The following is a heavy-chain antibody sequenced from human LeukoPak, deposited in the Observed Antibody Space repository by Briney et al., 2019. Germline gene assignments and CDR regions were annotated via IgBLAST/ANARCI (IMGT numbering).Heavy chain of an antibody. CDR2: ISGSGSAI. CDR1: GFTFNSYE. J-gene: IGHJ4*02. Sequence: GGSLRLSCAASGFTFNSYEMNWVRQAPGKGLEWLSYISGSGSAIYYADSVKGRFTVSRDNAKNPLYLQMNSLRAEDTAVYYCARPYFDYWGQGTLVTVSS. V-gene: IGHV3-48*03. CDR3: ARPYFDY.